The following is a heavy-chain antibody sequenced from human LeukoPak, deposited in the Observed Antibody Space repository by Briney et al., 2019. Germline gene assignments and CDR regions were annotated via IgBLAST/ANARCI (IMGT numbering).Heavy chain of an antibody. CDR3: AREIPTAMSAFDI. CDR1: GFTFSSYP. CDR2: ISSSSSYI. Sequence: GGSLRLSCAASGFTFSSYPMNWVRKAPGKGLEWVSSISSSSSYIYYVDSVEGRLTISRDNAKNSLYLQMTSLRAEDTAMYYCAREIPTAMSAFDIWGQGTMVTVSS. D-gene: IGHD2-2*01. J-gene: IGHJ3*02. V-gene: IGHV3-21*01.